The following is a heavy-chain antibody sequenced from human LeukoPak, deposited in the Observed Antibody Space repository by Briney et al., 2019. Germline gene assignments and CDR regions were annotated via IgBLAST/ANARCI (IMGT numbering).Heavy chain of an antibody. V-gene: IGHV3-20*04. Sequence: GGSLRLFCAACGFIFDVYDMSWARRARGKALEWVSDINCNGGSTGYADSVKGRFTISRDNAKNSLYLQMNILRAEDTALYCCARDTWAATPLDYWGQGTLVTVSS. J-gene: IGHJ4*02. CDR3: ARDTWAATPLDY. CDR1: GFIFDVYD. CDR2: INCNGGST. D-gene: IGHD2-15*01.